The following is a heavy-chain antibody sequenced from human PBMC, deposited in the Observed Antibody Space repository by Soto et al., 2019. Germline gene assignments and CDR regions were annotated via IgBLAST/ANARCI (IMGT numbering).Heavy chain of an antibody. CDR1: GFTFSSYG. D-gene: IGHD3-3*01. V-gene: IGHV3-30*03. CDR2: ISYDGSNR. CDR3: ASTWSGYYYFDS. Sequence: GGSLRLSCAASGFTFSSYGMHWVRQAPGKGLEWVAVISYDGSNRYYGDSVKGRFTISRDNSKNTLYLQMNSLRAEDTAVYYCASTWSGYYYFDSWGQGTLVTVSS. J-gene: IGHJ4*02.